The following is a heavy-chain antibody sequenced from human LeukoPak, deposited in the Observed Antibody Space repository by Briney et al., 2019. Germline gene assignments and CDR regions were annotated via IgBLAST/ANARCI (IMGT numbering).Heavy chain of an antibody. CDR2: IYSSGST. CDR1: GFTVSSNY. J-gene: IGHJ4*02. Sequence: PGGSLRLSCAASGFTVSSNYMSWVRQAPGKGLEWVSVIYSSGSTYYADSVKGRFTISRHNSKNTLYLQMNSLRAEDTAVYYCARGSRSGSYPYWGQGTLVTVSS. V-gene: IGHV3-53*04. CDR3: ARGSRSGSYPY. D-gene: IGHD3-10*01.